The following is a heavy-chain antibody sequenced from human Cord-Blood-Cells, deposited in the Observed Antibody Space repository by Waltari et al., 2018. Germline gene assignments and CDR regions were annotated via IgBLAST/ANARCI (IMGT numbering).Heavy chain of an antibody. D-gene: IGHD2-15*01. Sequence: QVQLVQSGAEVKKPGASVKVSCKASGYTFTGYYMHWVRQAPGQGLEWMGWMNPNSGGTNYAQKLQGRVTRTRDTSISTAYRELSRLRSDDTAVYYCARSFYCSGGSCYDAFDIWGQGTMVTVSS. CDR2: MNPNSGGT. V-gene: IGHV1-2*02. CDR1: GYTFTGYY. J-gene: IGHJ3*02. CDR3: ARSFYCSGGSCYDAFDI.